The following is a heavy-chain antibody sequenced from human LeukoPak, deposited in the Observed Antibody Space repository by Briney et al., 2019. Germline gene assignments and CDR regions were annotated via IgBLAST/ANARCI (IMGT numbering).Heavy chain of an antibody. D-gene: IGHD6-13*01. CDR3: ARGLYSSSIQISKNYFDY. Sequence: ASVKVSCKASGYTFTSYAMNGVRQAPGQGLEWMGWINTNTGNPTYAQGFTGRFVFSLDTSVSTAYLQISSLKAEDTAVYYCARGLYSSSIQISKNYFDYWGQGTLVTVSS. CDR2: INTNTGNP. J-gene: IGHJ4*02. CDR1: GYTFTSYA. V-gene: IGHV7-4-1*02.